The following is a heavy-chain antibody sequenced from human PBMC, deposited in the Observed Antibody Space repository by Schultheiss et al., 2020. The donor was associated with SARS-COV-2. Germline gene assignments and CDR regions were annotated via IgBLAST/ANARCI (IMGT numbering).Heavy chain of an antibody. D-gene: IGHD6-6*01. CDR2: IYYSGST. V-gene: IGHV4-59*01. J-gene: IGHJ4*02. CDR1: GGSFSGYY. CDR3: AILPFEYSTSGRDDY. Sequence: SETLSLTCAVYGGSFSGYYWSWIRQPPGKGLEWIGYIYYSGSTNYNPSLKSRVTISVDTSKNQFSLKLSSVTAADTAVYYCAILPFEYSTSGRDDYWGQGTLVTVSS.